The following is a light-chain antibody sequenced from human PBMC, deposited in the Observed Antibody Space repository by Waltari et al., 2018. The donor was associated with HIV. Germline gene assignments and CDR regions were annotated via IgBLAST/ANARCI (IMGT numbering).Light chain of an antibody. CDR3: QHLNSYPIT. J-gene: IGKJ5*01. CDR1: RGIGNF. CDR2: GAS. V-gene: IGKV1-9*01. Sequence: DIELTQSPSFLSASVGDRVTITCRASRGIGNFLAWYQQKPGKAPKLPIYGASTLQTGVPSRFSGSGSGTEFTLTLSNLQPEDFAIYYCQHLNSYPITFGQGTRLDIK.